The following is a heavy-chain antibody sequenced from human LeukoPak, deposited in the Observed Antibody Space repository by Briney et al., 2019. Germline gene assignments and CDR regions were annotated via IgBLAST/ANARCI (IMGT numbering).Heavy chain of an antibody. J-gene: IGHJ2*01. V-gene: IGHV3-30*02. CDR2: IRYDGSNK. D-gene: IGHD6-19*01. CDR3: ASRLHSSGWGAGYFDL. CDR1: GFTFSSYG. Sequence: PGGSLRLSCAASGFTFSSYGMHWVRQAPGKGLEWVAFIRYDGSNKYYADSVKGRFTISRDNSKNTLYLQMNSLRAEDTAVYYCASRLHSSGWGAGYFDLWGRGTLVTVSS.